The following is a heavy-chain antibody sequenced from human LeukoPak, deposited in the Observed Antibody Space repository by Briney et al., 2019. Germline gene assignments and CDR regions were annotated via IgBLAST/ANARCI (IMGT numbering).Heavy chain of an antibody. CDR2: ISSSSSTI. CDR1: GFTFSSYS. Sequence: PGGSLRLSCAASGFTFSSYSMNWVRQAPGKGLEWVSYISSSSSTIYYADFVKGRFTIFRDNAKNSLYLQMNSLRDEDTAVYYCARAAPGGGSGLGGYWGQGTLVTVSS. V-gene: IGHV3-48*02. CDR3: ARAAPGGGSGLGGY. J-gene: IGHJ4*02. D-gene: IGHD3-22*01.